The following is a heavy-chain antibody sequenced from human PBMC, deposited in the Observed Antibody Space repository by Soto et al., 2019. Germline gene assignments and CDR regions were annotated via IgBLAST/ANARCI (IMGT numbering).Heavy chain of an antibody. CDR1: GGTFSSYA. Sequence: ASVKVSCKASGGTFSSYAISWVRQAPGQGLEWMGGIIPIFGTANYAQKFQGRVTITADESTSTAYMELSSLRSEDTAVYYCARGGTATTVTISWFDPSGQGTLVTVSS. D-gene: IGHD4-17*01. CDR3: ARGGTATTVTISWFDP. CDR2: IIPIFGTA. V-gene: IGHV1-69*13. J-gene: IGHJ5*02.